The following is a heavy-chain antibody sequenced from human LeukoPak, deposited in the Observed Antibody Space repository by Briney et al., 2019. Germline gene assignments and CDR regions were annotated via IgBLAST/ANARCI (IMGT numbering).Heavy chain of an antibody. J-gene: IGHJ4*02. D-gene: IGHD4-17*01. Sequence: SETLSLTCAVYGGSFSGYYWSWIRQPPGKGLEWIGYIYYSGSTNYNPSLKSRVTISVDTSKNQFSLKLSSVTAADTAVYYCARFYYGDHDYWGQGTLVTVSS. CDR3: ARFYYGDHDY. CDR2: IYYSGST. V-gene: IGHV4-59*08. CDR1: GGSFSGYY.